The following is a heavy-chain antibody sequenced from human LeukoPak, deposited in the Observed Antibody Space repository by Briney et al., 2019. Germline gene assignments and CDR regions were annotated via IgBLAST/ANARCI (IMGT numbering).Heavy chain of an antibody. CDR2: IKEDGREK. J-gene: IGHJ3*01. V-gene: IGHV3-7*03. CDR3: TRALGHSVLAFDV. D-gene: IGHD3-16*01. CDR1: GFTFSSYT. Sequence: GGSLRLSCAASGFTFSSYTMKWVRQAPGKGLEWVASIKEDGREKLYVESLEGRLTIARDNAKESLHLQMRNLRVEDTAVYYCTRALGHSVLAFDVWGQGTVVIVS.